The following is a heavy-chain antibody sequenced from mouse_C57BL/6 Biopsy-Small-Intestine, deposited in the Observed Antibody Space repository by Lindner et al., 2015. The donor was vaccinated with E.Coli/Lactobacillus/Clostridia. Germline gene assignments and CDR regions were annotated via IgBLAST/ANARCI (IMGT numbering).Heavy chain of an antibody. Sequence: SVKVSCKASGYTFHSHEINWVRQATGQGLEWMGWMNPNSGDTGYAQKFQGRLTMTRNTSISTAYMELSSLRSEDTAVYYCARVGDRVYDYPFDYWGQGTLVTVSS. CDR3: ARVGDRVYDYPFDY. D-gene: IGHD2-4*01. CDR2: MNPNSGDT. V-gene: IGHV1S55*01. J-gene: IGHJ4*01. CDR1: GYTFHSHE.